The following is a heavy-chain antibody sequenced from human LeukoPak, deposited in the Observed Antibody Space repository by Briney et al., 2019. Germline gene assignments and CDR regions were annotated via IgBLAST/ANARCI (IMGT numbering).Heavy chain of an antibody. CDR1: GGSISSYY. D-gene: IGHD6-19*01. J-gene: IGHJ6*02. Sequence: KASETLSLTCTVSGGSISSYYWSWIRQPAGKGLEWIGCIYTSGSTNYNPSLKSRVTMSVDTSKNQFSLKLSSVTAADTAVYYCARGGSDSSGWYPYYYYGMDVWGQGTTVTVSS. V-gene: IGHV4-4*07. CDR2: IYTSGST. CDR3: ARGGSDSSGWYPYYYYGMDV.